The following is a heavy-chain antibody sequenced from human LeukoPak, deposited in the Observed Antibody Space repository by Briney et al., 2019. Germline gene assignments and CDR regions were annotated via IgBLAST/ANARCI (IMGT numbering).Heavy chain of an antibody. CDR1: GGSISSGGYS. D-gene: IGHD5-24*01. CDR3: ARAADVESRRLYYFDY. V-gene: IGHV4-30-2*01. CDR2: IYHSGST. Sequence: PSETLSLACAVSGGSISSGGYSWSWIRQPPGKGLEWIGYIYHSGSTYYNPSLKSRVTISVGRSKNQFSLKLSSVTAADTAVYYCARAADVESRRLYYFDYWGQGTLVTVSS. J-gene: IGHJ4*02.